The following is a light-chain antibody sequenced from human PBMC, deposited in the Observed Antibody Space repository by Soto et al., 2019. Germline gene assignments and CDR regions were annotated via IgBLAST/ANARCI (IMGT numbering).Light chain of an antibody. CDR1: QSVSSN. J-gene: IGKJ1*01. Sequence: EIVMTQSPATLSASPGERATLSCRASQSVSSNLGWYQQKPGQAPRLLIYDASTTAAGIPARFSGSGSGTEFTLTISNLQSEDFALYYCQQYYNWPRTFGQGTKVEIK. V-gene: IGKV3-15*01. CDR2: DAS. CDR3: QQYYNWPRT.